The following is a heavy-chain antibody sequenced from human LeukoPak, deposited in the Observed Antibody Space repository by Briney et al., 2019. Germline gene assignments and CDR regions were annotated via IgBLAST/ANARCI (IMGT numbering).Heavy chain of an antibody. CDR1: GDSISDYY. D-gene: IGHD4-17*01. CDR3: ARDTAMTTGKDSFDI. Sequence: SETLSLTCTVSGDSISDYYWSWIRQPAGKGLEWIGRIYASGSTNYNPSLKSRVTMSVDTSMNQFSLKLNSVTAADTAVYYCARDTAMTTGKDSFDIWGQGTMVTVSS. CDR2: IYASGST. V-gene: IGHV4-4*07. J-gene: IGHJ3*02.